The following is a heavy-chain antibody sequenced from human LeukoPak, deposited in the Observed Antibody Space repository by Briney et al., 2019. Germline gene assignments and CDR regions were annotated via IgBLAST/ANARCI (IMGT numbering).Heavy chain of an antibody. D-gene: IGHD3-16*02. CDR3: AKEGLSTFDY. CDR2: IRYDGSNK. CDR1: GFTFSSYW. V-gene: IGHV3-30*02. Sequence: GGSLRLSCAASGFTFSSYWMSWVRQAPGKGLEWVAFIRYDGSNKYYADSVKGRFTISRDNSKNTLYLQMNSLRAEDTAVYYCAKEGLSTFDYWGQGTLVTVSS. J-gene: IGHJ4*02.